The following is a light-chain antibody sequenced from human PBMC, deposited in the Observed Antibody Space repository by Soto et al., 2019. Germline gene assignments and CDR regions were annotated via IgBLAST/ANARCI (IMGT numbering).Light chain of an antibody. Sequence: QSALTQPASVSGSPRQSITISCTGTSSDVGGYNYVSWYQQHPGKAPKFMIYDVSNRPSGVSNRFSGSKSGNTASLTISGLQAEDEADYYCCSYTTSNTRQIVFGTGTKLTVL. CDR1: SSDVGGYNY. J-gene: IGLJ1*01. CDR2: DVS. V-gene: IGLV2-14*01. CDR3: CSYTTSNTRQIV.